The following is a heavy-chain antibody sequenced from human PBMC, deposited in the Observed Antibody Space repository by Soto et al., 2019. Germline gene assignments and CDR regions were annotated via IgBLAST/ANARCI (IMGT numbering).Heavy chain of an antibody. Sequence: SETLSLTCTVSGGSISNYFCNWIRRPAGKGLEWIGRIDNSGSTNYSPSLKSRITMSADTSRNQFSLKLNSVTAADTAVYYCARGGQDFWSGPFDYWGQGALVTVSS. J-gene: IGHJ4*02. CDR3: ARGGQDFWSGPFDY. D-gene: IGHD3-3*01. V-gene: IGHV4-4*07. CDR2: IDNSGST. CDR1: GGSISNYF.